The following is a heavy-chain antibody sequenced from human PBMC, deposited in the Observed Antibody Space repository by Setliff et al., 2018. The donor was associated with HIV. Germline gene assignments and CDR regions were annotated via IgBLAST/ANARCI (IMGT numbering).Heavy chain of an antibody. Sequence: PSETLSLTCTVSGGSINSTSYYWGWIRQPPGNGLEWIGSIYHTGSTYYKPSLKSRVTISVDTSKNQFSLRLSSVAAGDTAVYYCARGGVYYDRSGRDAFDVWGQGTMVT. CDR2: IYHTGST. J-gene: IGHJ3*01. CDR3: ARGGVYYDRSGRDAFDV. V-gene: IGHV4-39*01. CDR1: GGSINSTSYY. D-gene: IGHD3-22*01.